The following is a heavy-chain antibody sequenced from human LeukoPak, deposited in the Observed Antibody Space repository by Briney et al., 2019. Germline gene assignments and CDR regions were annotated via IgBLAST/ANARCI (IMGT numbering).Heavy chain of an antibody. D-gene: IGHD1-26*01. CDR3: ARGSYGLFDY. CDR2: ISRSSYI. CDR1: GFTFSSYW. J-gene: IGHJ4*02. Sequence: PGRSLRLSCAASGFTFSSYWMSWVRQAPGKGLEWVSSISRSSYIYYADSVKGRFTISRDNAKNSIYMQMNSLRAEDTAVYYCARGSYGLFDYWGQGTLVTVSS. V-gene: IGHV3-21*01.